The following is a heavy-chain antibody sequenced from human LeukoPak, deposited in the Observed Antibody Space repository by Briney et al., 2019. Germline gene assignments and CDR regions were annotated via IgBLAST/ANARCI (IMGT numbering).Heavy chain of an antibody. J-gene: IGHJ3*02. CDR1: GFTFSSYW. V-gene: IGHV3-7*03. CDR2: IKQEGSEK. Sequence: GGSLRLSCAASGFTFSSYWMSWVRQAPGKGLECVANIKQEGSEKYYVDSVKGRFTISRDDAKNSLYLQMNSLRAEDTAVYYCARDLAAYDAFDIWGQGTMVTVYS. D-gene: IGHD2-15*01. CDR3: ARDLAAYDAFDI.